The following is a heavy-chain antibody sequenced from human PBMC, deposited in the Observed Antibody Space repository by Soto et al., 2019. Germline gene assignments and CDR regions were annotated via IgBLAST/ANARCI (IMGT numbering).Heavy chain of an antibody. CDR2: ISSSSSTI. CDR1: GFTFSSYS. Sequence: GGSLRLSCAASGFTFSSYSMNWVRQAPGKGLEWVSYISSSSSTIYYADSVKGRFTISRDNAKNSLYLQMNSLRDEDTAVYYCARDHSGTIFGVVIPETSWYYGMDVWGQGTTVTVSS. J-gene: IGHJ6*02. D-gene: IGHD3-3*01. V-gene: IGHV3-48*02. CDR3: ARDHSGTIFGVVIPETSWYYGMDV.